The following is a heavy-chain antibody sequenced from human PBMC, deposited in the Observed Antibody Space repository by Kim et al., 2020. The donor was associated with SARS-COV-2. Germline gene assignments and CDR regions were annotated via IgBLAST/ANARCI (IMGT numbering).Heavy chain of an antibody. CDR2: IYYSGST. CDR3: ARQKRTMIVVVITQNW. D-gene: IGHD3-22*01. CDR1: GGSISSSSYY. Sequence: SETLSLTCTVSGGSISSSSYYWGWIRQPPGKGLEWIGSIYYSGSTYYNPSLKSRVTISVDTSKNQYPLKLSSVTAADTAAYYCARQKRTMIVVVITQNW. V-gene: IGHV4-39*01. J-gene: IGHJ5*01.